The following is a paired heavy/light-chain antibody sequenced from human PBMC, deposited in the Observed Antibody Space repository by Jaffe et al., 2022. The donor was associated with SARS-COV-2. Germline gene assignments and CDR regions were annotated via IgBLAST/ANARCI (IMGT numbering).Light chain of an antibody. CDR3: MQALQNPPIT. CDR2: LAS. V-gene: IGKV2-28*01. CDR1: QSLLHNNGYNY. J-gene: IGKJ5*01. Sequence: DIVMTQSPLSLPVTPGEPASISCRSSQSLLHNNGYNYLDWYLQKPGQSPQLLIYLASNRASGVPDRFSGSGSGTDFTLKISRVEAEDAGVYYCMQALQNPPITFGQGTRLEIK.
Heavy chain of an antibody. V-gene: IGHV3-21*01. Sequence: EVQLVQSGGGLVKPGGSLRLSCAVSGFTFTSYSMIWVRQAPGKGLEWVSSISSSSTYIYYADSVRGRFTISRDNAKNSLFLQMTSLRAEDTAVYYCARDICSGGSCYYYHGVDVWGQGTTVTVSS. J-gene: IGHJ6*02. CDR1: GFTFTSYS. CDR2: ISSSSTYI. D-gene: IGHD2-15*01. CDR3: ARDICSGGSCYYYHGVDV.